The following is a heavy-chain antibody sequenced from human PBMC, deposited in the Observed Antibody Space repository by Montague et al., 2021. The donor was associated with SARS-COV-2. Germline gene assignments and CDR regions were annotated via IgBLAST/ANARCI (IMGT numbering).Heavy chain of an antibody. CDR2: NYYRGST. CDR1: GDSISSSNYY. D-gene: IGHD5-24*01. V-gene: IGHV4-39*01. J-gene: IGHJ2*01. Sequence: SETLSLTCTVSGDSISSSNYYWSWIRQPPGKGLEWIGSNYYRGSTYYNPSLKSLVTISVDTSMNQFSLKLTSVTAADTAVYYCARHGGVATIGGWWFFDLWGRGTLVTVSS. CDR3: ARHGGVATIGGWWFFDL.